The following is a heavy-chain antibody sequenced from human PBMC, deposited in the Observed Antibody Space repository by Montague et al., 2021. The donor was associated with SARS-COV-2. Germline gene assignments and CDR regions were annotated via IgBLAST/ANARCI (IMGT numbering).Heavy chain of an antibody. Sequence: SETLSLTCTVSGDSITSYHWSWIRQPPGKGLEWIGNIYYSGSTSYYPSLKSRVTILVDTSKNQFSLKLTSLTAADTAVYYCARDSSGGYNWFDPWGQGTLVTVSS. CDR1: GDSITSYH. V-gene: IGHV4-59*01. J-gene: IGHJ5*02. D-gene: IGHD3-22*01. CDR2: IYYSGST. CDR3: ARDSSGGYNWFDP.